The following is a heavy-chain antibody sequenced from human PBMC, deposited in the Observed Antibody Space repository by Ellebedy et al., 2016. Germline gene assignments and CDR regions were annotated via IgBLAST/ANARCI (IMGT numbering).Heavy chain of an antibody. D-gene: IGHD3-3*01. CDR2: IIPILGIA. V-gene: IGHV1-69*04. J-gene: IGHJ4*02. CDR3: ASAAPGGRFLEWLPPSFDY. Sequence: ASVKVSCKASGGTFSSYAISWVRQAPGQGLEWMGRIIPILGIANYAQKFQGRVTITADKSTSTAYMELSSLRSDDTAVYYCASAAPGGRFLEWLPPSFDYWGQGTLVTVSS. CDR1: GGTFSSYA.